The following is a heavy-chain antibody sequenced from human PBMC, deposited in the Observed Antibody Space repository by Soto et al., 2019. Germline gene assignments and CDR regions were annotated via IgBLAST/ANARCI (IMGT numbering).Heavy chain of an antibody. D-gene: IGHD2-2*01. Sequence: VASVKVSCKASGGTFSSYAISWVRQAPGQGLEWMGGIIPIFGTANYAQKFQGRVTITANESTSTAYMELSSLRSEDTAVYYCASNVRTIVVVPLYYYGMDVWGQGTTVTVSS. CDR1: GGTFSSYA. V-gene: IGHV1-69*13. CDR3: ASNVRTIVVVPLYYYGMDV. J-gene: IGHJ6*02. CDR2: IIPIFGTA.